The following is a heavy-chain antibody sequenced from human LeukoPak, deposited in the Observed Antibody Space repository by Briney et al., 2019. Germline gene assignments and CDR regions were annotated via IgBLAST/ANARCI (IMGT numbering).Heavy chain of an antibody. CDR2: IYSGVST. CDR3: ARTVGYGDYHWFDP. D-gene: IGHD4-17*01. CDR1: GFTFSDYY. Sequence: GGSLRLSCAASGFTFSDYYMSWVRQAPGKGLEWVSVIYSGVSTNYADSVKGRVTISRDNSKNTLYLQMNSLRAEDTAVYYCARTVGYGDYHWFDPWGQGTLVTVSS. V-gene: IGHV3-53*01. J-gene: IGHJ5*02.